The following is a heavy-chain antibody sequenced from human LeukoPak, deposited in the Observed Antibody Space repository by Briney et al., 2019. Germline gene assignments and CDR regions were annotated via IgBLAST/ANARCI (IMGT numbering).Heavy chain of an antibody. CDR1: GFTFSGYY. CDR3: ARDPFGSGGYDY. D-gene: IGHD3-10*01. CDR2: ISPDSGGT. V-gene: IGHV1-2*02. Sequence: GSLTVSCKASGFTFSGYYMHWVRQAPGQGPEWVAWISPDSGGTNYVQTLQGRVTFTRDTTISTYYMEISGLTADDTALYYCARDPFGSGGYDYWGQGTLVSVSS. J-gene: IGHJ4*02.